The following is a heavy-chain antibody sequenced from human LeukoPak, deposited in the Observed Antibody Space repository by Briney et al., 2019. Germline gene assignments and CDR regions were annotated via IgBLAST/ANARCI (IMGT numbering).Heavy chain of an antibody. CDR3: ALSGSYLVYFQH. J-gene: IGHJ1*01. V-gene: IGHV1-69*13. CDR2: IIPIFGTA. CDR1: GGTFSSYA. Sequence: ASVKVSCKASGGTFSSYAISWVRQAPGQGLEWMGGIIPIFGTANYAQKFQGRVTITADESTSSAYMELSSLRSEDTAVYYCALSGSYLVYFQHWGQGTLVTVSS. D-gene: IGHD1-26*01.